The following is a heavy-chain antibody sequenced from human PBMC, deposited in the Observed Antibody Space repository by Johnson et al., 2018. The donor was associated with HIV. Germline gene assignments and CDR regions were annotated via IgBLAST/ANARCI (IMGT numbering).Heavy chain of an antibody. CDR1: GFTFSSYA. Sequence: VQLVESGGGVVQPGRSLRLSCAASGFTFSSYAMHWVRQAPGKGLEWVGRIKSKTDGGTTDYAAPVKGRFTISRDDSKSIAYLQMNSLKTEDTAVYYCTREGAYGGSYFVSAFDIWGQGTLVTVSS. V-gene: IGHV3-15*01. D-gene: IGHD1-26*01. CDR3: TREGAYGGSYFVSAFDI. CDR2: IKSKTDGGTT. J-gene: IGHJ3*02.